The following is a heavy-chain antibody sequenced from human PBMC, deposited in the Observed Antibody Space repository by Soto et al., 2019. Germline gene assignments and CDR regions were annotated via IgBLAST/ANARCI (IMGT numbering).Heavy chain of an antibody. D-gene: IGHD2-2*01. CDR1: GFTFSSYS. Sequence: GGSLRLSCAASGFTFSSYSMNWVRQAPGKGLEWVSYISSSSSTIYYADSVKGRFTISRDNAKNSLYLQMNSLRDEDTAVYYCAREGVVVVPAAMEHYYYGMDVWGQGTTVTVSS. CDR2: ISSSSSTI. V-gene: IGHV3-48*02. CDR3: AREGVVVVPAAMEHYYYGMDV. J-gene: IGHJ6*02.